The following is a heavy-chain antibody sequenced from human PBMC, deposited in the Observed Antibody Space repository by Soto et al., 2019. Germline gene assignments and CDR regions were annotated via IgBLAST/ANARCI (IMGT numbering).Heavy chain of an antibody. V-gene: IGHV1-18*04. D-gene: IGHD3-10*01. CDR1: GYTFTSYG. CDR3: ARDQLGARGDY. CDR2: IGVYNNNR. Sequence: QVQLVQSGAEVKKPGASVKVSCKASGYTFTSYGISWVRQAPGQGLEWMGWIGVYNNNRNYAQKVQGRVTMTTDTSTRTAYMELRSMISDDTAVYYCARDQLGARGDYWGQGTLVTVSS. J-gene: IGHJ4*02.